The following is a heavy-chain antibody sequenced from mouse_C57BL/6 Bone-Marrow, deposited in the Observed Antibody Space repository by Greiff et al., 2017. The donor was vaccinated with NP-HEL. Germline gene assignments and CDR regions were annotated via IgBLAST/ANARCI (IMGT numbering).Heavy chain of an antibody. V-gene: IGHV1-18*01. J-gene: IGHJ1*03. CDR3: ARRGFWYFDA. Sequence: EVQLQQSGPELVKPGASVKIPCKASGYTFTDYNMDWVKQSHGKSLEWIGDINPNNGGTIYNQKFKGKATLTVDKSSSTAYMELRSLTSEDTAVYYCARRGFWYFDAWGTGTTVTVSS. CDR2: INPNNGGT. CDR1: GYTFTDYN.